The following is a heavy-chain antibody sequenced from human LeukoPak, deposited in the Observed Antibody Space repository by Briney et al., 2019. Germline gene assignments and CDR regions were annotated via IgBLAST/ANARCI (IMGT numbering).Heavy chain of an antibody. V-gene: IGHV5-51*01. CDR3: AREAYCGGDCYLDAFDI. CDR1: GYSFTSYW. CDR2: IYPGDSDT. D-gene: IGHD2-21*02. J-gene: IGHJ3*02. Sequence: GESLKISCKGSGYSFTSYWIGWVRPMPGKGLEWMGIIYPGDSDTRYSPSFQGQVTISADKSISTAYLQWSSLKASDTAMYYCAREAYCGGDCYLDAFDIRGQGTMVTVSS.